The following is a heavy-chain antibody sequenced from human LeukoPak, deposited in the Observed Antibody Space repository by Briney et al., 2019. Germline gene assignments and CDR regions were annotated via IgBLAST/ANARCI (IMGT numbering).Heavy chain of an antibody. CDR3: ARDGLGFDTSGFSR. J-gene: IGHJ4*02. D-gene: IGHD3-3*01. CDR2: INHSGST. Sequence: SETLSLTCAVYGGSFSGYYWSWIRQPPGKGLEWIGEINHSGSTNYNPSLQSRVTISPDTSKNQFSLKLRSLTAADTAVYFCARDGLGFDTSGFSRWGQGTLVTVSS. V-gene: IGHV4-34*01. CDR1: GGSFSGYY.